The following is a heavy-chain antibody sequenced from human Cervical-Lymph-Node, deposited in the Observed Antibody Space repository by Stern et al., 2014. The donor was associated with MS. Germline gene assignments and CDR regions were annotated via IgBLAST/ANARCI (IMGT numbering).Heavy chain of an antibody. J-gene: IGHJ4*02. CDR2: IYYSGST. CDR3: ARGGAVAGQTFYFDQ. CDR1: GGSISSGDYY. V-gene: IGHV4-31*03. D-gene: IGHD6-19*01. Sequence: QLQESGPGLVKPSQTLSLTCTVSGGSISSGDYYWSWIRQHPGKGREWIGYIYYSGSTYYNPSLKSRVTISIDTSKNQFSLKLNSVTAADTAVYSCARGGAVAGQTFYFDQWGQGTLVTVSS.